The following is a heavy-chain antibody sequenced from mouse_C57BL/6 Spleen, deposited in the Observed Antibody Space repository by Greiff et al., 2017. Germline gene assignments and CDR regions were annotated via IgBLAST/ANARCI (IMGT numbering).Heavy chain of an antibody. CDR3: ARGQLRTYYAMDY. CDR2: INPYNGGT. J-gene: IGHJ4*01. D-gene: IGHD4-1*02. V-gene: IGHV1-19*01. CDR1: GYTFTDYY. Sequence: VQRVESGPVLVKPGASVKMSCKASGYTFTDYYMNWVKQSHGKSLEWIGVINPYNGGTSYNQKFKGKATLTVDKSSSTAYMELNSLTSEDSAVYYCARGQLRTYYAMDYWGQGTSVTVSS.